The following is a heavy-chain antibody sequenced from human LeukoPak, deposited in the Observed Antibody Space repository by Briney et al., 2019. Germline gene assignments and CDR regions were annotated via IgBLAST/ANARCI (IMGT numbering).Heavy chain of an antibody. J-gene: IGHJ3*02. CDR1: GGSFSGYY. CDR3: AREPLLWFGEYLPGAFDI. CDR2: INHSGST. Sequence: SETLSLTCAVYGGSFSGYYWSWLRQPPGKGLEWIGEINHSGSTNYNPSLKSRVTISVDTSKNQFSLKLSSVTAADTAVYYCAREPLLWFGEYLPGAFDIWGQGTMVTVSS. V-gene: IGHV4-34*01. D-gene: IGHD3-10*01.